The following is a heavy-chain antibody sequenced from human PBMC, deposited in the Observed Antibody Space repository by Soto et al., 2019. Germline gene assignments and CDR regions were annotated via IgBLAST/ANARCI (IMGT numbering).Heavy chain of an antibody. V-gene: IGHV3-30-3*01. CDR2: ISYDGSNK. CDR1: GFAFSHYP. D-gene: IGHD2-15*01. J-gene: IGHJ4*02. CDR3: VREGDCSGGSCSIFDY. Sequence: QVQLVESGGGVGQPGKSLRLSCAASGFAFSHYPVHWVRQAPGKGLEWVAVISYDGSNKYYEDSVKGRFTIFRDNSKNTLYLQMNSLRDEDTAVYYCVREGDCSGGSCSIFDYWGQGTLVTVSS.